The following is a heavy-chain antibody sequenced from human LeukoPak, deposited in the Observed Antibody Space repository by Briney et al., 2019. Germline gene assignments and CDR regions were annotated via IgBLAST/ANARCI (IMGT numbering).Heavy chain of an antibody. D-gene: IGHD3-22*01. J-gene: IGHJ6*02. V-gene: IGHV3-33*03. Sequence: PGRSLRLSCAASGFTFSSYGMHWVRQAPGKGLEWVAVIWSDGSNKYYGNSVKGRFTIFRDDSKNTLYLQMDSLRAEDTAVYYCARRDSSFGMDVWGQGTTVTVFS. CDR1: GFTFSSYG. CDR2: IWSDGSNK. CDR3: ARRDSSFGMDV.